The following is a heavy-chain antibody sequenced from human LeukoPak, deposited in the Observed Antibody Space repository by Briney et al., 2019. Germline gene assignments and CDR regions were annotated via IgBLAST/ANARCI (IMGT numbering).Heavy chain of an antibody. J-gene: IGHJ6*03. CDR3: ARGDSSGSYYYYYYMDV. Sequence: TSETLSLTCTVSGGSISSSSYYWGWIRQPPGKGLEWIGSIYYSGSTYYNPSLKSRVTISVDTSKNQFSLKLSSVTAADTAVYYCARGDSSGSYYYYYYMDVWGKGTTVTVSS. D-gene: IGHD3-22*01. CDR2: IYYSGST. V-gene: IGHV4-39*07. CDR1: GGSISSSSYY.